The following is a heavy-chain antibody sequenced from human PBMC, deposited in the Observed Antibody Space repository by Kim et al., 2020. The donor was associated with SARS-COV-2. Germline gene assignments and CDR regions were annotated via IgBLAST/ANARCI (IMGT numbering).Heavy chain of an antibody. Sequence: SETLSLTCSVSGGSISSSSYYWAWIRQPPGKGLEWIGNIHPGGSAYYNPSLKSRVTTSADTSKNQFSLRLNSVTAADTAVYYCARDYDSDALNYKYYFDYWGPGTQVTVSS. D-gene: IGHD3-22*01. CDR3: ARDYDSDALNYKYYFDY. CDR1: GGSISSSSYY. V-gene: IGHV4-39*07. J-gene: IGHJ4*02. CDR2: IHPGGSA.